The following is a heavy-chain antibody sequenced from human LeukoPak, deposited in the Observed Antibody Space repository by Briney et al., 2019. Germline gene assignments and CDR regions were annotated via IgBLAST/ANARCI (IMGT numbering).Heavy chain of an antibody. CDR3: ATRGPYGSGSNVFDY. CDR2: ISGSGGST. V-gene: IGHV3-23*01. D-gene: IGHD3-10*01. Sequence: PGGSLRLSCAASGFTFSNYAMGWVRQAPGKGLEWVSGISGSGGSTYYADSVKGRFTISRDNSKNTLYLQMNSLRAEDTAVYYCATRGPYGSGSNVFDYWGQGTLVTVSS. J-gene: IGHJ4*02. CDR1: GFTFSNYA.